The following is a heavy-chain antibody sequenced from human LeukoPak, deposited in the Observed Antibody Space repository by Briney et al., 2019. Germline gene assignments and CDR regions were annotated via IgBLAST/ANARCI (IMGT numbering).Heavy chain of an antibody. D-gene: IGHD3-10*01. J-gene: IGHJ6*03. Sequence: ASVKVSCKAFGYTFTSNYMHWVRQAPGQGPEWMGWIKPSSGGTNYAQNFQGRVTMTRDTSINTAYMELSRLRSDDTAVYYCARDLMVRGPMDVWGKGTTVTVSS. CDR3: ARDLMVRGPMDV. V-gene: IGHV1-2*02. CDR1: GYTFTSNY. CDR2: IKPSSGGT.